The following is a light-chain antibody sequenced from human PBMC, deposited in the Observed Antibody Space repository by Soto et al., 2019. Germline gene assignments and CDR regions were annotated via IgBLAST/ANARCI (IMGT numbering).Light chain of an antibody. CDR3: QSYDTSLSASV. CDR2: DNT. V-gene: IGLV1-40*01. Sequence: QSVLTQRPSVSGAPGQRVTISCTGSSSNIGAGYAVHWYQQLPGTAPKLLIYDNTNRPSGVPDRFSGSESGTSASLAITGLQAEDEADYYCQSYDTSLSASVFGGGTKLTVL. J-gene: IGLJ2*01. CDR1: SSNIGAGYA.